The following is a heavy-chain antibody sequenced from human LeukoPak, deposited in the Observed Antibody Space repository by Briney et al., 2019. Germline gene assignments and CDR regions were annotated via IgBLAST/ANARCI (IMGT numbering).Heavy chain of an antibody. CDR3: ARVDDSSGYYSYFDY. Sequence: SETLSLTCTVSGGSISSGSYYWSWIRQPAGKGLEWIGRIYTSGSTNYNPSLKSRVTISVDTSKNQFSLKLSSVTAADTAVYYRARVDDSSGYYSYFDYWGQGTLVTVSS. D-gene: IGHD3-22*01. J-gene: IGHJ4*02. CDR2: IYTSGST. CDR1: GGSISSGSYY. V-gene: IGHV4-61*02.